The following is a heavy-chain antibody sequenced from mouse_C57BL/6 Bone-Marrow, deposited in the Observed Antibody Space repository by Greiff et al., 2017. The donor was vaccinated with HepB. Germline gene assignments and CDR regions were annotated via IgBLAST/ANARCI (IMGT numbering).Heavy chain of an antibody. Sequence: EVKLVESGGGLVQPGGSLKLSCAASGFTFSDYYMYWVRQTPEKRLEWVAYISNGGGSTYYPDTVKGRFTISRDNAKNTLYLQMSRLKSEDTAMYYCARIGGEDFDYWGQGTTLTVSS. CDR1: GFTFSDYY. CDR2: ISNGGGST. CDR3: ARIGGEDFDY. V-gene: IGHV5-12*01. J-gene: IGHJ2*01.